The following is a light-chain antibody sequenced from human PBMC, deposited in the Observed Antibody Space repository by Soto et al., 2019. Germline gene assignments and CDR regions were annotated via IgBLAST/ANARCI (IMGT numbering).Light chain of an antibody. Sequence: IVMTQSPATLSLSPGQRATLSCRASQSVSSNHLAWYQQKPGQAPSLLIYGGSSRATGIPVRFSGSGSETDFTLTITRLEPEDFAVYYCQQYSSSRTFGQGTKLDIK. J-gene: IGKJ1*01. CDR3: QQYSSSRT. CDR1: QSVSSNH. CDR2: GGS. V-gene: IGKV3-20*01.